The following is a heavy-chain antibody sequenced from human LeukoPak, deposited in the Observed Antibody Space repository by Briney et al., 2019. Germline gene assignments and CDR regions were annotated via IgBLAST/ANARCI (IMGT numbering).Heavy chain of an antibody. Sequence: PSETLSLTCAVSGYSISSGYYWGWIRQPPEKGLEWIGSIYHSGSTYYNPSLKSRVTISVDTSKNQFSLKLSSVTAADTAVYYCARLTGGSFVFDYWGQGTLVTVSS. CDR1: GYSISSGYY. J-gene: IGHJ4*02. CDR3: ARLTGGSFVFDY. V-gene: IGHV4-38-2*01. D-gene: IGHD1-26*01. CDR2: IYHSGST.